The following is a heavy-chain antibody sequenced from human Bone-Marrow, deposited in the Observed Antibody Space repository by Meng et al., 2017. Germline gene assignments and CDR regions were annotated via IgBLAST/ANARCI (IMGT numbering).Heavy chain of an antibody. D-gene: IGHD3-16*01. CDR3: GRGHWGLDY. J-gene: IGHJ4*02. Sequence: HVLLLVVGGCRVEPCVFPVLISSPVGFTVSVTYICWIRQAPGKGLEWVSFISKSGTTRHYADSVKVRCTIARDDAKKFLYLQMDSLKVEDTAMYYCGRGHWGLDYWGQGTLVTVSS. CDR1: GFTVSVTY. V-gene: IGHV3-11*01. CDR2: ISKSGTTR.